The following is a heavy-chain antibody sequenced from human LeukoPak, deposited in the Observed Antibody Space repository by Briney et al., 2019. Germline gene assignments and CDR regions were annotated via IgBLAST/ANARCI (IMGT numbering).Heavy chain of an antibody. V-gene: IGHV1-2*02. Sequence: ASVKVSCKASGYTFTGYYMHWVRQAPGQGLEWMGWINPNSGGTSFTQKFQGRVTMTRDTSIRTAYMEVGRLRSDDTAVYYCARGRSIEGSGSLWKYWGQGTLVTVSS. J-gene: IGHJ4*02. D-gene: IGHD3-10*01. CDR3: ARGRSIEGSGSLWKY. CDR2: INPNSGGT. CDR1: GYTFTGYY.